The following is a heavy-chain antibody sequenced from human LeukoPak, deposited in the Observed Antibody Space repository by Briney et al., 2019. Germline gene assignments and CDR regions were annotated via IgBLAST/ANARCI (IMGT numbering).Heavy chain of an antibody. V-gene: IGHV4-30-2*01. D-gene: IGHD2-2*01. Sequence: SETLSLTCTVSGGSISSGGYYWSWIRQPPGKGLEWIGYIYHSGSTYYNPSLKSRVTISVDRSKNQFSLKLSSVTAADTAVYYCAREDCSSTSCYRGWFDPWGQGTLVTVSS. J-gene: IGHJ5*02. CDR1: GGSISSGGYY. CDR2: IYHSGST. CDR3: AREDCSSTSCYRGWFDP.